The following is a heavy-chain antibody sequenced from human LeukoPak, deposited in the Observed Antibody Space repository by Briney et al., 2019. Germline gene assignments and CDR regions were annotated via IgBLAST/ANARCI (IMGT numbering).Heavy chain of an antibody. CDR1: GGSISSSDYY. CDR2: IYYSGTT. V-gene: IGHV4-39*01. J-gene: IGHJ5*02. Sequence: PSETLSLTCTVSGGSISSSDYYWGRIRQPPGKGLEWIASIYYSGTTHYNPSHQSRVTMSVDTSQNQFSLKLSSVTAADTAVDYCARVHPQGVPSPWRQGIMVRVRS. D-gene: IGHD1-1*01. CDR3: ARVHPQGVPSP.